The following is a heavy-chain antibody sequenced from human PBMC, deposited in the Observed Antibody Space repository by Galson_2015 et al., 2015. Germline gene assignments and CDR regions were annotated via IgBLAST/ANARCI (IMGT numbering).Heavy chain of an antibody. V-gene: IGHV1-69*02. J-gene: IGHJ4*02. D-gene: IGHD1-1*01. CDR3: ARLEGPGAARIDY. CDR1: GGTFSSYT. CDR2: IIPILGIA. Sequence: SVKVSCKASGGTFSSYTISWVRQAPGQGLEWMGRIIPILGIANYAQKFQGRVTITADKSTSTAYMELSSLRSEDTAVYYCARLEGPGAARIDYWGQGTLVTVFS.